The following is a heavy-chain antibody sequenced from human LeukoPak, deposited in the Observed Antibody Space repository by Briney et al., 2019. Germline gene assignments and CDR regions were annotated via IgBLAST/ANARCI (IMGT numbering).Heavy chain of an antibody. J-gene: IGHJ4*02. Sequence: SETLSLTCTVSGGSISSYYWSWIRQPPGKGLEWIGYIYYSGSTNYNPSLKSRVTISVDTSKIQFSLKLSSVTAADTAVYYCARGPYDFWSGYPDYYFDYWGQGTLVTVSS. D-gene: IGHD3-3*01. CDR3: ARGPYDFWSGYPDYYFDY. CDR1: GGSISSYY. CDR2: IYYSGST. V-gene: IGHV4-59*01.